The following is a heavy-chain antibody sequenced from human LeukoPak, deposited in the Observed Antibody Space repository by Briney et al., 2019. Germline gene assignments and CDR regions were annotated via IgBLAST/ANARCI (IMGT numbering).Heavy chain of an antibody. CDR1: GFTFSSYG. CDR2: IRYDGSSK. D-gene: IGHD5-18*01. CDR3: AKDRLRGYTYVDY. J-gene: IGHJ4*02. Sequence: GGSLRLSCAASGFTFSSYGIHWVRQAPGKRLEWVAFIRYDGSSKSYADAVKGRFTISRDNSKNTLYLQMNSLRAEDTAVYYCAKDRLRGYTYVDYWGQGTLVTVSS. V-gene: IGHV3-30*02.